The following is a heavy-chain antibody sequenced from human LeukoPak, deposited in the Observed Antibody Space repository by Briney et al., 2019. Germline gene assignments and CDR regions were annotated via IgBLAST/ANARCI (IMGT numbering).Heavy chain of an antibody. J-gene: IGHJ4*02. Sequence: GESLKISCKGSGYSFTSYWISWVRQMPRKGLEWMGRIDPSDSYTNYSPSFQGHVTISADKSISTAYLQWSSLKASDTAMYYCARHLHMGDDPFDYWGQGTLVTVSS. CDR3: ARHLHMGDDPFDY. D-gene: IGHD2-21*02. CDR1: GYSFTSYW. CDR2: IDPSDSYT. V-gene: IGHV5-10-1*01.